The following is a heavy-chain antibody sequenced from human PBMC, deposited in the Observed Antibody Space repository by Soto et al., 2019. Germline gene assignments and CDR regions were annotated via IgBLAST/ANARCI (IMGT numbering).Heavy chain of an antibody. CDR1: GFTFDDFA. Sequence: EVQLVESGGGLVQPGRSLRLSCATSGFTFDDFAIHWVRQAPGKGLEWVSGISWTGGTIGYGDSVRGRFTISRDNARNSLSLKMNRLRVEDTALYYCTRRLGPRCYSSGAHCGQGTLVNVS. CDR2: ISWTGGTI. CDR3: TRRLGPRCYSSGAH. D-gene: IGHD2-15*01. V-gene: IGHV3-9*01. J-gene: IGHJ4*02.